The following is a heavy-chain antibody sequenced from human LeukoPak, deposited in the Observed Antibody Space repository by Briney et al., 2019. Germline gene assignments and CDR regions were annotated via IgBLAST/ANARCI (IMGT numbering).Heavy chain of an antibody. CDR1: GGSFSGYY. V-gene: IGHV4-34*01. CDR2: INHSGST. CDR3: ARIRGYGSDFYYYYMDV. D-gene: IGHD6-19*01. Sequence: KPSETLSLTCAVYGGSFSGYYWSWIRQPPGKGLEWIGEINHSGSTNYNPSLKSRVTISVDKSKNQFSLKLSSVTAADTAVYYCARIRGYGSDFYYYYMDVWGKGTTVTVSS. J-gene: IGHJ6*03.